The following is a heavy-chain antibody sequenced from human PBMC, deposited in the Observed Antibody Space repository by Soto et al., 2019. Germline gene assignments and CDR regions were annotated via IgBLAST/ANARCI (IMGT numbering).Heavy chain of an antibody. V-gene: IGHV1-69*12. CDR1: GGSFSNNA. CDR2: IILPFGTP. CDR3: ARGPDYEGYFDY. J-gene: IGHJ4*02. Sequence: QVRLVQSEAEVKKPGSSVKVSCKASGGSFSNNAISWVRQAPGQGLEWMGVIILPFGTPNYAQTFQGRVTITADESRTTAYMELSGLRSEDTAVYYCARGPDYEGYFDYWGRGTLVTVSS. D-gene: IGHD4-17*01.